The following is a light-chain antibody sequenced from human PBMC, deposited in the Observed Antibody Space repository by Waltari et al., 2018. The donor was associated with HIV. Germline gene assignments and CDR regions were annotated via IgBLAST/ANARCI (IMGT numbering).Light chain of an antibody. CDR3: QSFDTSLRGLRV. V-gene: IGLV1-40*01. J-gene: IGLJ3*02. Sequence: QSLLTQPPSVSGAPGHNVTISCTGTSSNLGSGFDVHSYPFLPGIAPKLLIYGDSIRPSGVPDRFSGSKTDTTASLAITGLQAEDDGEYVCQSFDTSLRGLRVFGGGTQLTVL. CDR1: SSNLGSGFD. CDR2: GDS.